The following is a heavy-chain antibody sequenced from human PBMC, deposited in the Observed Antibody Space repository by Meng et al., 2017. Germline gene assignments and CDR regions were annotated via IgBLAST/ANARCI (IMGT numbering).Heavy chain of an antibody. J-gene: IGHJ4*02. D-gene: IGHD5-24*01. Sequence: QTRSLTGAISGDSVSRDIGWNWIRQSPSRGLEWLGRTYYRSKWYNDYAVSVKSRITIKSDTFKNQFSLQLNSVTPEDTAVYYCARGWLKSAFDYWGQGTLVTVSS. CDR2: TYYRSKWYN. CDR3: ARGWLKSAFDY. CDR1: GDSVSRDIG. V-gene: IGHV6-1*01.